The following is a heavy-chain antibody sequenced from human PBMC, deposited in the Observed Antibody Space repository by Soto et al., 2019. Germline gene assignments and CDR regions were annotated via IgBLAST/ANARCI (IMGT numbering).Heavy chain of an antibody. CDR3: ARGFGDGYNRYYFDY. J-gene: IGHJ4*02. Sequence: SETLSLTCVVYGGSFSGYYLSWIRQPPGKGLEWIAEMNHSGSTNYNPSLMSRATISVDTSKNQFSLKLSSVTAADTAVYYCARGFGDGYNRYYFDYWGQGTVVTVSS. D-gene: IGHD5-12*01. CDR2: MNHSGST. CDR1: GGSFSGYY. V-gene: IGHV4-34*01.